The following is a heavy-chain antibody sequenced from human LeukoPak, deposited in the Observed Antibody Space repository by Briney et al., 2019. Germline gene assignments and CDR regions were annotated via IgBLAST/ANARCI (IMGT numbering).Heavy chain of an antibody. D-gene: IGHD2-2*01. Sequence: ASVKVSCKASGYTFTGYYMHWVRQAPGQGLEWMGWINPNSGGTNYAQKFQGRVTMTRDTSISTAYMELSRLRSDDTAVYYCARLNPPCSSTSCYGYGDYGTGHDPWGQGTLVTVSS. CDR1: GYTFTGYY. CDR3: ARLNPPCSSTSCYGYGDYGTGHDP. CDR2: INPNSGGT. V-gene: IGHV1-2*02. J-gene: IGHJ5*02.